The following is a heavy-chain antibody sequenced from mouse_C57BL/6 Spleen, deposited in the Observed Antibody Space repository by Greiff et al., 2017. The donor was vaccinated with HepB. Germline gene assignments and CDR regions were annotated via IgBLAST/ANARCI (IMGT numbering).Heavy chain of an antibody. CDR2: IYPGDGDT. Sequence: VQVVESGAELVKPGASVKISCKASGYAFSSYWMNWVKQRPGKGLEWIGQIYPGDGDTNYNGKFKGKATLTADKSSSTAYMQLSSLTSEDSAVYFCARRRYGSSYDAWFAYWGQGTLVTVSA. CDR3: ARRRYGSSYDAWFAY. D-gene: IGHD1-1*01. CDR1: GYAFSSYW. V-gene: IGHV1-80*01. J-gene: IGHJ3*01.